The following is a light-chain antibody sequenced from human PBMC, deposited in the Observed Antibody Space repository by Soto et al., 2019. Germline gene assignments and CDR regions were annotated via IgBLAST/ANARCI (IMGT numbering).Light chain of an antibody. J-gene: IGKJ3*01. Sequence: EIVLAQSPATLSLSPGERVTLSCRASQNVSTYLAWYQQKPGPAPRLLIYDASDRATGIPARFSGSGSGTDCTLPISSLEPEDFAVYYCQQPTNWLTFGPGTKVDIK. CDR3: QQPTNWLT. V-gene: IGKV3-11*01. CDR2: DAS. CDR1: QNVSTY.